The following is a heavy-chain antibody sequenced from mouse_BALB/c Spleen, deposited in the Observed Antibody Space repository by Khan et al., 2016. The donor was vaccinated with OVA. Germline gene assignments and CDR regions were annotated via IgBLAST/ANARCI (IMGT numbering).Heavy chain of an antibody. CDR3: ASHLTGSFAY. D-gene: IGHD4-1*01. J-gene: IGHJ3*01. Sequence: DVQLVESGGDLVKPGGSLKLSCAASGFSFSSYSMSWVRQTPDKRLEWVATISSGGDYTYYPDIVKGRLTISRANAKNTLYQQMSSLKSEDTAMYYCASHLTGSFAYWGQGTLVTVSA. V-gene: IGHV5-6*01. CDR1: GFSFSSYS. CDR2: ISSGGDYT.